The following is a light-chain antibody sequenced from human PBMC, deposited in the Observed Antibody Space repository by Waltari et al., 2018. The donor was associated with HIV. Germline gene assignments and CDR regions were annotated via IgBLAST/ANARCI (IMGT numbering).Light chain of an antibody. V-gene: IGLV2-23*02. CDR2: EIT. Sequence: QSALTQPASVSGSPGQSITISCIGITNAVGTYNLVSWYQQHPGKAPKLIIYEITKRPSGVSNRFSGSKSGNTASLTISGLQADDEADYYCCSYANAGRTFGGGTKLTVL. CDR3: CSYANAGRT. CDR1: TNAVGTYNL. J-gene: IGLJ2*01.